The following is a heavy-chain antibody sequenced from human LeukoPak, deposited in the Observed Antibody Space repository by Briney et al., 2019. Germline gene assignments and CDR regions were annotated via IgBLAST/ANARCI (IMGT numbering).Heavy chain of an antibody. CDR3: ARVTTVTTFGFDP. V-gene: IGHV3-21*01. J-gene: IGHJ5*02. D-gene: IGHD4-11*01. CDR2: ISSSSSYI. CDR1: GFTFSSYS. Sequence: GGSLRLSCAASGFTFSSYSMNWVRQAPGKGLEWVSSISSSSSYIYYADSVKGRFTISRDNAKNSLYLQMNSLRAEDTVVYYCARVTTVTTFGFDPWGQGTLVTVSS.